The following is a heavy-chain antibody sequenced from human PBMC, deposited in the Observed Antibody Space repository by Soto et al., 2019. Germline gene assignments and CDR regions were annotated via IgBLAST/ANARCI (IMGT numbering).Heavy chain of an antibody. Sequence: EVPVVKSGAEVKKPGESLRISCRVSGYSFNTYWIGWVRQMSGKGLEWVGIIHPGDSETRYSPSFQGQVTISADRSINTAYLQWSSLKASDTAMYYWASQGGPDKPMISDYWGQGTLVTVSS. J-gene: IGHJ4*02. D-gene: IGHD3-16*01. V-gene: IGHV5-51*01. CDR3: ASQGGPDKPMISDY. CDR1: GYSFNTYW. CDR2: IHPGDSET.